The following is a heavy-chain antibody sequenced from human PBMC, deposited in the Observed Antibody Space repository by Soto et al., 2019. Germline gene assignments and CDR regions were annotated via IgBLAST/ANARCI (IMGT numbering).Heavy chain of an antibody. CDR1: GFTFISCG. CDR2: ISIGGDRT. V-gene: IGHV3-23*01. CDR3: AKDSGWLSRD. Sequence: EVQLLESGGGLVQPGGSLRLTCAASGFTFISCGMTWVRQAPGKGLAWVSSISIGGDRTDYVASVRGRFTLSRDDCHNPLHLQLNHLRAVATAVYYCAKDSGWLSRDWGQGTRVTVSS. J-gene: IGHJ1*01. D-gene: IGHD6-19*01.